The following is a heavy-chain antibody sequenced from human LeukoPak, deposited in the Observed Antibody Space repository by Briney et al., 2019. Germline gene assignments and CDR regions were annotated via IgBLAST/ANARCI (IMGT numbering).Heavy chain of an antibody. J-gene: IGHJ4*02. CDR1: GFSVSRNY. Sequence: TGGSLRFSCAASGFSVSRNYMTWVRQAPGEGLEWVSLIYSGGSTSYADSVKGRFTISRDNSKNTLYLQMNSLRAEDTAVYYCARKTDHQTGGDYWGQGTLVTVSS. CDR3: ARKTDHQTGGDY. CDR2: IYSGGST. D-gene: IGHD1-1*01. V-gene: IGHV3-66*01.